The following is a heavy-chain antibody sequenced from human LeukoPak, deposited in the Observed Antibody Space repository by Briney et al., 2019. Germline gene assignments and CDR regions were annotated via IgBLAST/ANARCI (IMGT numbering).Heavy chain of an antibody. D-gene: IGHD5-12*01. CDR2: ISGSGGST. J-gene: IGHJ4*02. Sequence: GGSLRLSRAASGFTFSSYAMSWVRQAPGKGLEWVSAISGSGGSTYYADSVKGRFTISRDNSKNTLYLQMNSLRAEDTAVYYCAKDTNIVATIWLGYWGQGTLVTVSS. CDR1: GFTFSSYA. V-gene: IGHV3-23*01. CDR3: AKDTNIVATIWLGY.